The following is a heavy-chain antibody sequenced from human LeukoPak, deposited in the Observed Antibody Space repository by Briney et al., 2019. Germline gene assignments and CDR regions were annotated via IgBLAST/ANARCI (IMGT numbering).Heavy chain of an antibody. J-gene: IGHJ5*02. CDR2: INESGTT. CDR3: ARALMTLVRGVPRTTWFHP. Sequence: SETLSLTCAVFGGSFSGYYWTWVRQAPGKGLEWIGEINESGTTNYNASLNNRVTISVDTSKNQFSLKLTSLTAADTAVCYCARALMTLVRGVPRTTWFHPWGQGTLVTASS. CDR1: GGSFSGYY. D-gene: IGHD3-10*01. V-gene: IGHV4-34*01.